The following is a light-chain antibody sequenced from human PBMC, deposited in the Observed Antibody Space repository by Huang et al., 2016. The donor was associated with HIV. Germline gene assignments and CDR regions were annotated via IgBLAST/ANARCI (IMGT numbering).Light chain of an antibody. CDR2: GAS. J-gene: IGKJ2*01. V-gene: IGKV3D-15*03. CDR1: QRIGVN. CDR3: QQYDKWPGT. Sequence: EVMMTQSPATLSVSLGDKASLSCRASQRIGVNLAWYQQKPGQAPTLLIYGASGGSGTDFTLTIGILQSEDSAVYFCQQYDKWPGTFGQGTRLQI.